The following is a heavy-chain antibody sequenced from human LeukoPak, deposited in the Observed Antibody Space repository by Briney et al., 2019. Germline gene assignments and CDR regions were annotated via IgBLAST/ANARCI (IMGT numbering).Heavy chain of an antibody. D-gene: IGHD4-23*01. CDR2: INPSGGST. CDR1: GYTFTSYY. CDR3: ARDPSPYGGNYYFDY. J-gene: IGHJ4*02. Sequence: GASVKVSCKASGYTFTSYYMHWVRQAPGQGLEWMGIINPSGGSTSYAQKFQGRVTMTRDTSTSTVYMELSSLRSEDMAVYYCARDPSPYGGNYYFDYWGQGTLVTVSS. V-gene: IGHV1-46*01.